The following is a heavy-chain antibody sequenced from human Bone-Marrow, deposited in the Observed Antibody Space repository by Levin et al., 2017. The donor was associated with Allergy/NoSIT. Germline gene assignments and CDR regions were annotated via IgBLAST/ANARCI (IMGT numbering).Heavy chain of an antibody. CDR1: GFTFSNAW. J-gene: IGHJ4*02. CDR3: TTGDYDMI. V-gene: IGHV3-15*01. CDR2: IKSKTDGGTT. Sequence: SGESLKISCATSGFTFSNAWMSWVRQAPGKGLEWVGRIKSKTDGGTTDYVAPVKGRFTISRDDSKNTLYLQMNSLKTEDTAVYYCTTGDYDMIWGQGTLVTVSS. D-gene: IGHD3-9*01.